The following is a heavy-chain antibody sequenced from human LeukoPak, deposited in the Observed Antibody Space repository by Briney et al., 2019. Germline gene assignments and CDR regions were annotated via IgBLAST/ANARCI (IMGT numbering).Heavy chain of an antibody. Sequence: GASVKVSCKASGYTFTGYYMHWVRQAPGQGLEWMGWMNPNSGNTGYAQKFQGRVTMTRNTSISTAYMELSSLRSEDTAVYYCARKKPGYYDFWSGYSVDFDYWGQGTLVTVSS. CDR2: MNPNSGNT. CDR3: ARKKPGYYDFWSGYSVDFDY. V-gene: IGHV1-8*02. J-gene: IGHJ4*02. D-gene: IGHD3-3*01. CDR1: GYTFTGYY.